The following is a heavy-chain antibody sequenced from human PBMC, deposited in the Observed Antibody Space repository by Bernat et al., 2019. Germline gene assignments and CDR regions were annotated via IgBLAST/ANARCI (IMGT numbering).Heavy chain of an antibody. J-gene: IGHJ4*02. CDR1: GFTFRNYW. CDR2: INSDGITT. CDR3: ASLYWSPTSRYDF. V-gene: IGHV3-74*01. D-gene: IGHD2-2*01. Sequence: EVQLVESGGGVVQPGGSLRLSCATSGFTFRNYWMHWVRQAPGKGLVWVSRINSDGITTRYADSVKGRFSISRDNAKNTLYLQMNSLRPEDTAVYYCASLYWSPTSRYDFWGRGTRVTVSS.